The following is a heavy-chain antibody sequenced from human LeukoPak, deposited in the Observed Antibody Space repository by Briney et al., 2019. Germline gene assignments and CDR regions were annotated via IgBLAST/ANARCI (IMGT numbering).Heavy chain of an antibody. Sequence: VWSVRLSCAASGFTFSSYAMSWVRQAPGKGLEWVSAISCSGCSTYYADSVKGRFTISRDKSKITLYLQMNSLRAEDTAVYYCAKGRSYYYDSSGYYNYYYYYYMDVWGKGTTVRVSS. D-gene: IGHD3-22*01. CDR1: GFTFSSYA. V-gene: IGHV3-23*01. CDR3: AKGRSYYYDSSGYYNYYYYYYMDV. CDR2: ISCSGCST. J-gene: IGHJ6*03.